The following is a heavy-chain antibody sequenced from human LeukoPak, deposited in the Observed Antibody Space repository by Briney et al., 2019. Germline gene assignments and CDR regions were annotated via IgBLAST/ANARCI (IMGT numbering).Heavy chain of an antibody. CDR3: ASVEPAAYYFDY. D-gene: IGHD2-2*01. CDR1: DGSLSSGNYY. CDR2: IYYSGSA. J-gene: IGHJ4*02. Sequence: SETLSLTCTVSDGSLSSGNYYWSWIRQPPGKGLEWIGFIYYSGSAYYNPSLKSRVTISVDTSKNQFSLRLSSVTAADTALYYCASVEPAAYYFDYWGQGTLVTVSS. V-gene: IGHV4-30-4*02.